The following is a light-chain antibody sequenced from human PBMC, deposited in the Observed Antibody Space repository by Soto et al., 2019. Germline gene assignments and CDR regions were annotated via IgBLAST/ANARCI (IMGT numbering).Light chain of an antibody. J-gene: IGLJ2*01. CDR3: SSYTSSSTLV. CDR2: DVS. Sequence: QSVLTQPASVSGSPGQSITISCTGTSSDVGGYNYVSWYQQHPGKAPKLMIYDVSNRPSGVSNRFSGSKSGNTASLTIGGLQAEDEADYYCSSYTSSSTLVFGGGTKLTVL. V-gene: IGLV2-14*01. CDR1: SSDVGGYNY.